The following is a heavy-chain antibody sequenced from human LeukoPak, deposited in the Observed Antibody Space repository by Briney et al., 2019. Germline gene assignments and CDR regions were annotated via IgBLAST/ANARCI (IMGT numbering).Heavy chain of an antibody. Sequence: PSETLSLTCTVSGGSISSGDYYWSWIRQPPGKGLEWIGYIYYSGSTYYNPSLKSRVTISVDTSKNQFSLKLSSVTAADTAVYYCARDHRPPVDAFDIWGQGTMVTVSS. CDR1: GGSISSGDYY. CDR2: IYYSGST. D-gene: IGHD1-14*01. J-gene: IGHJ3*02. V-gene: IGHV4-30-4*01. CDR3: ARDHRPPVDAFDI.